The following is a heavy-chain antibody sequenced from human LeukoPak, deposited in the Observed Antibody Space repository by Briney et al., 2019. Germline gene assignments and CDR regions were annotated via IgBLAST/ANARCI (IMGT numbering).Heavy chain of an antibody. Sequence: GGSLRLSCAASGFTFSSYGMHWVRQAPGKGLEWVAFIRYDGSNKYYADSVKGRFTISRDNSKNTLYLQMNSLRAEDTAVYYCARERVGANYYFDYWGQGTLVTVSS. V-gene: IGHV3-30*02. CDR2: IRYDGSNK. CDR3: ARERVGANYYFDY. J-gene: IGHJ4*02. CDR1: GFTFSSYG. D-gene: IGHD1-26*01.